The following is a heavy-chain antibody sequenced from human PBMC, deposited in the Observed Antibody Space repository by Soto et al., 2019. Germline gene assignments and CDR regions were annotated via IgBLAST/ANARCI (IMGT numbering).Heavy chain of an antibody. CDR3: ARFRSIAEKDYCYYGMVV. V-gene: IGHV1-69*02. D-gene: IGHD6-6*01. CDR1: GGTFSSYT. CDR2: IIPILGIA. J-gene: IGHJ6*02. Sequence: SVKVSCKASGGTFSSYTISWVRQAPGQGLEWMGRIIPILGIANYAQKFQGRVTITGDKSTSTAYMELSSLRSEDTAVYYCARFRSIAEKDYCYYGMVVWGQGTTVTVSS.